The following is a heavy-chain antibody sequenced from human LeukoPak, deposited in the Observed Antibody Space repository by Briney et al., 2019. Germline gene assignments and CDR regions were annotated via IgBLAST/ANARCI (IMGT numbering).Heavy chain of an antibody. V-gene: IGHV3-23*01. CDR3: AKDRWATTAHFDY. D-gene: IGHD5-24*01. Sequence: PGGSLRLSCAASGSTFTRHAMRWVRQAPGKGPEWVSGITSSGGTTYYADSVRGRFTISCHNSKNTLFMQLHRVIAQDTAVYYCAKDRWATTAHFDYWGQGTLVTVSS. J-gene: IGHJ4*02. CDR1: GSTFTRHA. CDR2: ITSSGGTT.